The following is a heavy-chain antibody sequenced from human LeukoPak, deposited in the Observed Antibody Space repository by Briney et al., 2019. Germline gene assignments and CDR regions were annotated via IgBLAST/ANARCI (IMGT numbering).Heavy chain of an antibody. Sequence: GRSLRLSCAASGFTFSSYAMHWVRQAPGKGLEWVAVISYDGSNKYYADSVKGRFTISRDNSKNTLYLQMNSLRAEDTAVYYCARDSRLYYDFWSGYPNLDYWGQGTLVTVSS. V-gene: IGHV3-30-3*01. CDR1: GFTFSSYA. J-gene: IGHJ4*02. D-gene: IGHD3-3*01. CDR2: ISYDGSNK. CDR3: ARDSRLYYDFWSGYPNLDY.